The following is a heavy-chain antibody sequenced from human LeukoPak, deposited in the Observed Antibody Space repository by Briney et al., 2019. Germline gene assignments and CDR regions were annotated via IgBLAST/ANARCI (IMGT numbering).Heavy chain of an antibody. CDR2: INPSGGST. CDR3: ARDGVDTAMVTWRIGVAPGMDV. J-gene: IGHJ6*02. D-gene: IGHD5-18*01. CDR1: GYTFTSYY. V-gene: IGHV1-46*01. Sequence: ASVKVSCKASGYTFTSYYMHWVRQAPGQGLEWMGIINPSGGSTSYAQKFQGRVTMTRDTSTSTVYMELSSLRSEDTAVYYCARDGVDTAMVTWRIGVAPGMDVWGQGTTVTVSS.